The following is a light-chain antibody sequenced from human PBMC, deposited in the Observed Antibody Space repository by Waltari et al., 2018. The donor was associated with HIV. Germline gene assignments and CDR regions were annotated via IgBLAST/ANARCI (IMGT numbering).Light chain of an antibody. CDR3: TSYAGRNTFV. J-gene: IGLJ2*01. Sequence: QSALTQPPSASGSPGQSVTISCTGKTSAVGAYNYVSWYQQHPGKAPKLMIYEVFKRPSGVPDRFAGSKSGNTAALTVAGLQAEDEADYYCTSYAGRNTFVFGGGTKLTVL. V-gene: IGLV2-8*01. CDR2: EVF. CDR1: TSAVGAYNY.